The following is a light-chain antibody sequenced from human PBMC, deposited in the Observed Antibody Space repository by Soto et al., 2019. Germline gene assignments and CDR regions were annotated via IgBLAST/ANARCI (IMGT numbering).Light chain of an antibody. CDR2: WAS. V-gene: IGKV4-1*01. Sequence: DIVMTQSPDSLAVSLGERATINCKSSQSVLYSSDNKNYLAWYQQKPGQPPKLLMYWASTRDSGVPDRFSGSGSGADFTLTISSLQAEDVAVYYCQQYYSTLTFGGGTKVEIK. CDR1: QSVLYSSDNKNY. J-gene: IGKJ4*01. CDR3: QQYYSTLT.